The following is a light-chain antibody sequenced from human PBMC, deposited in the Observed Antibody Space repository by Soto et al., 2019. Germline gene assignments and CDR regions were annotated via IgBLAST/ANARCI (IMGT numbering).Light chain of an antibody. J-gene: IGKJ2*02. CDR2: GAS. V-gene: IGKV3-20*01. CDR3: QQYGSSGT. Sequence: EIVLTQSPGTLSSSPGERATLCCRASQSVSSSYLAWYQQKPGQTPRLLIYGASSRATGIPDRFSGSGSGTDFTLTISRLEPEDFAVYYCQQYGSSGTFGQGTKLEIK. CDR1: QSVSSSY.